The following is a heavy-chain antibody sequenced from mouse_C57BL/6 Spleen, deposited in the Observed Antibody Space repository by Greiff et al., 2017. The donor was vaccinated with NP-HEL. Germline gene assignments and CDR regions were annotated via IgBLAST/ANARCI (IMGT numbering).Heavy chain of an antibody. Sequence: QVQLQQSGTELVKPGASVKLSCKASGYTFTSYWMHWVKQRPGQGLEWIGNINPSNGGTNYNEKFKSKATLTVDKSSSTAYMQLSSLTSEDSAVYYCARGVYDYLYAMDYWGQGTSVTVSS. CDR2: INPSNGGT. D-gene: IGHD2-4*01. CDR3: ARGVYDYLYAMDY. CDR1: GYTFTSYW. J-gene: IGHJ4*01. V-gene: IGHV1-53*01.